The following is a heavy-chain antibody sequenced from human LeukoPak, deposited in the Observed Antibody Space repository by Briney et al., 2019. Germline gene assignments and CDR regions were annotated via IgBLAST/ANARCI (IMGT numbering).Heavy chain of an antibody. CDR1: GFTFDDYA. CDR2: ISWNSGSI. V-gene: IGHV3-9*01. J-gene: IGHJ4*02. CDR3: AKGSGSYYKRIIFDY. Sequence: PGRSLRLSCAASGFTFDDYAMHWVRQAPGKGLEWVSGISWNSGSIGYADSVKGRFTISRDNAKNSLYLQMNSLRAEDTALYYCAKGSGSYYKRIIFDYWGQGTLVTVSS. D-gene: IGHD3-10*01.